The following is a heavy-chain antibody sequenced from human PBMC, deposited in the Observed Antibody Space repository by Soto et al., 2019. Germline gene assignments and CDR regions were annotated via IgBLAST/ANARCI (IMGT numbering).Heavy chain of an antibody. CDR1: GYTFATHW. V-gene: IGHV5-51*01. J-gene: IGHJ4*02. Sequence: GESLKISCKGSGYTFATHWIAWVRQMPGKGLEWMGIIYPGDSDTRYSPSFQGQVTISADKSFSTAYLQWSSLKASDTAIYYCANLPLRDGYMVDYWGQGTLVTVSS. CDR3: ANLPLRDGYMVDY. D-gene: IGHD5-12*01. CDR2: IYPGDSDT.